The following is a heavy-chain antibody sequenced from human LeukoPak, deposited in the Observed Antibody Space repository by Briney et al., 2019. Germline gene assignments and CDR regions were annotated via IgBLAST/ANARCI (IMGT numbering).Heavy chain of an antibody. J-gene: IGHJ6*02. Sequence: SETLSLTCTVSGGSISSSSYYWGWIRQPPGKGLEWIGSIYYSGSTYYNPSLKSRVTISVDKSKNQFSLKLSSVTAADTAVYYCARNTYRYFDWLNYYYYGMDVWGQGTTVTVSS. CDR2: IYYSGST. CDR3: ARNTYRYFDWLNYYYYGMDV. D-gene: IGHD3-9*01. CDR1: GGSISSSSYY. V-gene: IGHV4-39*07.